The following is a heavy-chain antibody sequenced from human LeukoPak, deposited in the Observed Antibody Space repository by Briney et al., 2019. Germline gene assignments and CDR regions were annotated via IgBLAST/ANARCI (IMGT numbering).Heavy chain of an antibody. CDR2: IWYDGSNK. CDR1: GFTFSSYG. V-gene: IGHV3-33*01. D-gene: IGHD3-22*01. J-gene: IGHJ4*02. Sequence: PGGSLRLSCAASGFTFSSYGMHWVRQAPGKGLEWVAVIWYDGSNKYYADSVKGRFTISRDNSKNTLYLQMNSLRAEDTAVYYCARDRITMIVVGIYPPDYWGQGTLVTVSS. CDR3: ARDRITMIVVGIYPPDY.